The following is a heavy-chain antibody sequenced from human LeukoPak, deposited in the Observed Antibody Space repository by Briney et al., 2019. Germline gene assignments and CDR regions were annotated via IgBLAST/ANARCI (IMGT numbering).Heavy chain of an antibody. CDR3: ARDRFIFGVVREAWFDP. Sequence: GASVKVSCKASGYTFTSYAMHWVRQAPGQRLEWMGWINAGNGNTKYSQKFQGRVTITRDTSASTAYMELSSLRSEDTAVYYCARDRFIFGVVREAWFDPWGREPWSPSPQ. D-gene: IGHD3-3*02. CDR2: INAGNGNT. CDR1: GYTFTSYA. V-gene: IGHV1-3*01. J-gene: IGHJ5*02.